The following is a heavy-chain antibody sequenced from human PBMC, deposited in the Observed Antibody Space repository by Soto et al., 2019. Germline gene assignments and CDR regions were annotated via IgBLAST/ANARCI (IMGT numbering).Heavy chain of an antibody. CDR2: IKSKTDGGTT. CDR1: GFTFSNAW. Sequence: EVQLVESGGGLVKPGGSLRLSCAASGFTFSNAWMNWVRQAPGKGLEWVGRIKSKTDGGTTDYAAPVKGRFTISRDDSKNTLYLQMNSLKTEDTVVYYCTTEGGGGGTVTLDYWGQGTLVTVSS. V-gene: IGHV3-15*07. D-gene: IGHD4-17*01. CDR3: TTEGGGGGTVTLDY. J-gene: IGHJ4*02.